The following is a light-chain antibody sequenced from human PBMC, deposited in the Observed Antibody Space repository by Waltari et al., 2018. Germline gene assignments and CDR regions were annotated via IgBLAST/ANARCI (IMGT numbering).Light chain of an antibody. CDR1: QSVLYSSNNKNY. CDR3: QQYYSTPLT. J-gene: IGKJ4*01. CDR2: WAS. V-gene: IGKV4-1*01. Sequence: DIVMTQSPDSLAVSLGERATIDCKSSQSVLYSSNNKNYLAWYQQRPGQPPKLLIYWASTREFGVPDRFSGSGSGTDFTLTINSLQAEDVALYYCQQYYSTPLTFGGGTKVEIK.